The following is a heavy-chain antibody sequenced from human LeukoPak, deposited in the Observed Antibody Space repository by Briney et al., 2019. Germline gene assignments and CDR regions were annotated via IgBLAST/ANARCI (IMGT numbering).Heavy chain of an antibody. Sequence: GGSLRLSCAASGFTFSSYSMNWVRQAPGKGLEWVSSISSSSSYIYYADSVKGRFTISRDNAKNSLYLQMNSLRAEDTAVYYCARGSSSWYGSRLWFDPWGQETLVTVSS. J-gene: IGHJ5*02. V-gene: IGHV3-21*04. CDR2: ISSSSSYI. CDR1: GFTFSSYS. D-gene: IGHD6-13*01. CDR3: ARGSSSWYGSRLWFDP.